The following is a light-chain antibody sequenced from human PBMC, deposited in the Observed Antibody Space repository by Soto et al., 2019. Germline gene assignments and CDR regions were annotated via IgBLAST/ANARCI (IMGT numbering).Light chain of an antibody. CDR1: QSVSSSY. Sequence: VVLTQSPATLSLSPGERGTLSCGASQSVSSSYVARYQHKPGLAPRLLIHDTSSRAIGIPDRLSGSKSGTNFTLTIRRMEPEDVGMYYCQQYGSSPITFGQGTRLEIK. V-gene: IGKV3D-20*01. J-gene: IGKJ5*01. CDR2: DTS. CDR3: QQYGSSPIT.